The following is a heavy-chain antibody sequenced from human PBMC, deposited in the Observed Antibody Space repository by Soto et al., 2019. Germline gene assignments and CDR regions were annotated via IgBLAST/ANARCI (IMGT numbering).Heavy chain of an antibody. CDR1: GGSISSYY. V-gene: IGHV4-59*01. D-gene: IGHD3-10*01. CDR3: ARSSSILLWFGEAPYYFDY. Sequence: QVQLQESGPGLVKPSETLSLTCTVSGGSISSYYWSWIRQPPGNGLEWIGYIYYSGSTNYNPSLKSRVTISVDTSKNQFSLKLSSVTAADTAVYYCARSSSILLWFGEAPYYFDYWGQGTLVTVSS. J-gene: IGHJ4*02. CDR2: IYYSGST.